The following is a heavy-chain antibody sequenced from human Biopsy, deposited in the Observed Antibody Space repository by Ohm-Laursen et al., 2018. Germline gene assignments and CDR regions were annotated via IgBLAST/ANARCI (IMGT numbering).Heavy chain of an antibody. CDR1: GGSISSDY. CDR2: ISNRGST. J-gene: IGHJ3*01. Sequence: GTLSLTCTVSGGSISSDYWSWIRQSPGKGLEWIGYISNRGSTNYNPSLRGRVTISVDTSKNQFSLKLSSVTAADTAVFFCARLYRLDDYWNDDPPDAFDVWGQGTRVTVSP. CDR3: ARLYRLDDYWNDDPPDAFDV. V-gene: IGHV4-59*01. D-gene: IGHD3-3*01.